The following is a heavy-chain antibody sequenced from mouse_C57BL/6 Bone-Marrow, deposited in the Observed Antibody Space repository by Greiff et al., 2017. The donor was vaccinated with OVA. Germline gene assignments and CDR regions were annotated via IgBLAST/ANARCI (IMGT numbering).Heavy chain of an antibody. Sequence: VQLQQSVAELVRPGASVKLSCTASGFNIKNTYMHWVKQSPEQGLEWIGRIYPANGNTKYAPKFPGMGTITADTSSNTAYLQLSSLASEDTAIDYCAGYWYFDVWGKGTTVTVSS. V-gene: IGHV14-3*01. CDR3: AGYWYFDV. CDR2: IYPANGNT. J-gene: IGHJ1*03. CDR1: GFNIKNTY.